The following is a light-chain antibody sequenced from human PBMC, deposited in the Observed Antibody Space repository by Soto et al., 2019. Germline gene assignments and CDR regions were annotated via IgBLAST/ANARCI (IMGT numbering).Light chain of an antibody. CDR3: QQYNSYL. CDR1: QSISSW. V-gene: IGKV1-5*01. J-gene: IGKJ3*01. CDR2: DAS. Sequence: DIQMTQSPSTLSASVGDRVTITCRASQSISSWLVWYQQKPGKAPKLLIYDASSLESGVPSRFSGSGSGTEFTLTISSLQPDDFATYYCQQYNSYLFGPGTKVDIK.